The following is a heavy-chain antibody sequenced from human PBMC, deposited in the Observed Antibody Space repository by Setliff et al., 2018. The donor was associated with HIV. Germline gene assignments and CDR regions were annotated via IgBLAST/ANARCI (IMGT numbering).Heavy chain of an antibody. D-gene: IGHD4-17*01. Sequence: PSETLSLTCTVSGGSISSGRYYWSWIRQPPGKGLEWIGEINHSGSTDYNPSLKSRVTISVDTSKNQFSLNLSSVTAADTAVYYCARYDYGDFDYWGQGTPVTVSS. CDR3: ARYDYGDFDY. CDR2: INHSGST. J-gene: IGHJ4*02. CDR1: GGSISSGRYY. V-gene: IGHV4-39*07.